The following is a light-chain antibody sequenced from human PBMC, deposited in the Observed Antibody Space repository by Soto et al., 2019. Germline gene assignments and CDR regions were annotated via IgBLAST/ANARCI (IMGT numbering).Light chain of an antibody. CDR1: QRVSSNY. CDR2: GAS. Sequence: VVLTQSPGTLSLSPGERATLSCRASQRVSSNYLAWYQQKPGQAPGLLLYGASNRASGIPDRFAGSGSGTDFTLTISRLEPEDFTVYYCQQYVSSPPTFGGGTKVDIK. V-gene: IGKV3-20*01. CDR3: QQYVSSPPT. J-gene: IGKJ4*01.